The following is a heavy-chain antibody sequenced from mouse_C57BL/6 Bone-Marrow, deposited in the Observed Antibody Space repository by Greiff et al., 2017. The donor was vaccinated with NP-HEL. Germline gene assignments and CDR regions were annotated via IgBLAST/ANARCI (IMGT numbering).Heavy chain of an antibody. CDR2: SRNKANDYTT. CDR1: GFTFSDFY. V-gene: IGHV7-1*01. J-gene: IGHJ3*01. CDR3: ARGDGYYVSIPFAY. D-gene: IGHD2-3*01. Sequence: EVKLMESGGGLVQSGRSLRLSCAPSGFTFSDFYMEWVRQAPGKGLEWIAASRNKANDYTTEYSASVKGRFIVSRDTSQSILYLQMNALRAEDTAIYYCARGDGYYVSIPFAYWGQGTLVTVSA.